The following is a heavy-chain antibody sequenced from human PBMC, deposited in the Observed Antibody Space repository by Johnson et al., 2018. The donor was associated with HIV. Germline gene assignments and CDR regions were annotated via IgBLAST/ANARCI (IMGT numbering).Heavy chain of an antibody. CDR2: ISYSGGTT. D-gene: IGHD1-14*01. V-gene: IGHV3-23*04. J-gene: IGHJ3*02. CDR3: AKTRRGCNLDAFDM. CDR1: GFTFSTYA. Sequence: EVQVVESGGGLVQPGGSLRLSCAASGFTFSTYAMSWVRQAPGKGLEWVSTISYSGGTTSYADSVKGRFTISRDNSKNTLYLQMNSLRAEDTAVFYCAKTRRGCNLDAFDMWGQGTMVTVSS.